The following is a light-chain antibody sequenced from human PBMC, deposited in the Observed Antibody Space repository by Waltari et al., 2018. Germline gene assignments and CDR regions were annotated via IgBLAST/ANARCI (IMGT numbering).Light chain of an antibody. CDR1: QSITNW. V-gene: IGKV1-5*03. Sequence: DIQMTQSPSTLSASVGDRVTITCRASQSITNWLAWYQQQPRKAPKLLFYKASNLESGVPSRFSGSGAGTEFTLTISSLQPDDFATYYCQQYDNYWTFGQGTKVEIK. CDR2: KAS. J-gene: IGKJ1*01. CDR3: QQYDNYWT.